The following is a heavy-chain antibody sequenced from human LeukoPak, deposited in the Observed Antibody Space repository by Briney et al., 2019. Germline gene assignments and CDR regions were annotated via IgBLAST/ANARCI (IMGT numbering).Heavy chain of an antibody. D-gene: IGHD3-10*01. Sequence: SETLSLTCTVSDGSFSDYYWTWIRQPPGKGLEWIGYSGSTKYNPSLKSRVTISTDTSKRHFSLTLSSVTAADAAVYYCARTRRHYYGSGKNLTPWPVGLDVWGQGTTVTVS. CDR1: DGSFSDYY. CDR2: SGST. V-gene: IGHV4-59*01. J-gene: IGHJ6*02. CDR3: ARTRRHYYGSGKNLTPWPVGLDV.